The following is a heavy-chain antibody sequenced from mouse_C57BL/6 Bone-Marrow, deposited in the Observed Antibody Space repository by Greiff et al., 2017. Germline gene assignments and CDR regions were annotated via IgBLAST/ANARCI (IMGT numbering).Heavy chain of an antibody. CDR1: GYTFTSYC. CDR3: ARIWSVDY. V-gene: IGHV1-7*01. Sequence: VQLQQSGAELAKPGASVKLSCKASGYTFTSYCMHWVKQRPGQGLEWIGYINPSSGYTKYNQKFKDKATLTAYKSSSTAYMQLSSLTYEDSAVYYRARIWSVDYWGQGTTLTVSS. CDR2: INPSSGYT. J-gene: IGHJ2*01. D-gene: IGHD1-1*02.